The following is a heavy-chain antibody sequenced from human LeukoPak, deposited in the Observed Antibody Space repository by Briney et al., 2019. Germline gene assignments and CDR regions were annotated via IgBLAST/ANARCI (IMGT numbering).Heavy chain of an antibody. CDR2: ISSSGSTI. D-gene: IGHD5-18*01. CDR3: SRLRGYSYGYADY. V-gene: IGHV3-48*04. Sequence: PGGSLRLSCAGSGFTFSSYAMNWVRQAPGKGLEWVSYISSSGSTIDYADSVKGRFTISRDNAKNSLYLQMNSLRAEDTAVYYCSRLRGYSYGYADYWGQGTLVTVSS. CDR1: GFTFSSYA. J-gene: IGHJ4*02.